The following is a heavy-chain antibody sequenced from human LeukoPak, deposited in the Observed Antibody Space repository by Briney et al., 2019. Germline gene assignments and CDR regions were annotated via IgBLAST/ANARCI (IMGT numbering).Heavy chain of an antibody. CDR3: ARGVGIPRTYLIDY. CDR1: GGSISSYY. V-gene: IGHV4-4*07. J-gene: IGHJ4*02. CDR2: IYTTGNT. Sequence: SETLSLTCTVSGGSISSYYWSWIRQPAGQGLECIGPIYTTGNTNYNPSLKSRVTMSVDTSKNQFSLKLSSVTAADTAVYYCARGVGIPRTYLIDYWGQGTLVTVSS. D-gene: IGHD2-21*01.